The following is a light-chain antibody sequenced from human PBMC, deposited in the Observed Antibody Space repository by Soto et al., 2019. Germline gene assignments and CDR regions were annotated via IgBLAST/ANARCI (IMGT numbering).Light chain of an antibody. CDR3: QHYDHLPPLS. J-gene: IGKJ4*01. CDR2: DAS. V-gene: IGKV1-33*01. CDR1: QDIKNY. Sequence: DLRVTQSPSSLSASVGDRVTITCQASQDIKNYLNWYQQKPGKAPNLLIYDASNLKTGVPSRFSGSGSGTDFTFTISSLQPEDVGTYYCQHYDHLPPLSFGGGTKVELK.